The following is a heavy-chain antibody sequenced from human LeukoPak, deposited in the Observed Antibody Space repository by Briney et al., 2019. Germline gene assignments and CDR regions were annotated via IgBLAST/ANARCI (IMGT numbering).Heavy chain of an antibody. CDR3: ARSGPGIWEMATILDGMGEDY. J-gene: IGHJ4*02. V-gene: IGHV3-21*01. CDR1: GFTFSSYW. CDR2: ISSSSSYI. Sequence: NPGGSLRLSCAASGFTFSSYWMHWVRQAPGKGLEWVSSISSSSSYIYYADSVKGRFTTSRDNAKNSLYLQMNSLRAEDTAVYYCARSGPGIWEMATILDGMGEDYWGQGTLVTVSS. D-gene: IGHD5-24*01.